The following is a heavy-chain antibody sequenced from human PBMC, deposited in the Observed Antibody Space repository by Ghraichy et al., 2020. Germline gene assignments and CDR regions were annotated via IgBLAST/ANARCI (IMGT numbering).Heavy chain of an antibody. Sequence: GGSLRLSCAASGFTFSSYSMNWVRQAPGKGLEWVSSISSSSSSIYYADSVKGRFTISRDNAKNSLYLQMNSLRAEDTAVYYCAISPPHSCICYVLGAYWGQGTRVTVSS. CDR3: AISPPHSCICYVLGAY. CDR2: ISSSSSSI. CDR1: GFTFSSYS. D-gene: IGHD3-16*01. J-gene: IGHJ4*02. V-gene: IGHV3-21*01.